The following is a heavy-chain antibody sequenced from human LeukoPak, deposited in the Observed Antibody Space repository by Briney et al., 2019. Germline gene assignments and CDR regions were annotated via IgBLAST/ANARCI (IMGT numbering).Heavy chain of an antibody. Sequence: GESLKISCKGSGYSFTSYWIGWVRQMPGKGLEWMGIIYPGDSDTRYSPSFQGQVTISADKSISTAYLQWSSLKASDTAMYYCARRGGPSSYYYDSSGYYYPYWGQGTLVTVSS. CDR1: GYSFTSYW. J-gene: IGHJ4*02. D-gene: IGHD3-22*01. CDR2: IYPGDSDT. CDR3: ARRGGPSSYYYDSSGYYYPY. V-gene: IGHV5-51*01.